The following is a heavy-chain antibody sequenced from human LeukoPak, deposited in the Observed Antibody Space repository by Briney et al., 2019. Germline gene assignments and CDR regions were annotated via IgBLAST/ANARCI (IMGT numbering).Heavy chain of an antibody. CDR3: ARDLPLQSDWAGGYYYGMDV. V-gene: IGHV3-7*01. Sequence: GGSLRLSCAAPGFTFSSCWMSWVRQAPGKGLEWVANIKQDGSEKYYVDSVKGRFTISRDNAKNSLYLQMNSLRAEDTAVYYCARDLPLQSDWAGGYYYGMDVWGQGTTVTVSS. CDR2: IKQDGSEK. J-gene: IGHJ6*02. CDR1: GFTFSSCW. D-gene: IGHD3-9*01.